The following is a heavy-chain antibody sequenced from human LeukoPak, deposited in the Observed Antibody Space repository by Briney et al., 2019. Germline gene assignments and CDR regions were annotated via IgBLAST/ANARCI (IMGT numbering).Heavy chain of an antibody. Sequence: GGSLRLSCAASGFTFSSYAMSWVRQAPGKGLGWVSAISGSGGDTYYADSVKGRFTISRDNSKNTLYLQMNSLRAEDTAVYYCAKDRDIAVAGTDLYYFDYWGQGTLVTVSS. V-gene: IGHV3-23*01. CDR3: AKDRDIAVAGTDLYYFDY. CDR2: ISGSGGDT. CDR1: GFTFSSYA. D-gene: IGHD6-19*01. J-gene: IGHJ4*02.